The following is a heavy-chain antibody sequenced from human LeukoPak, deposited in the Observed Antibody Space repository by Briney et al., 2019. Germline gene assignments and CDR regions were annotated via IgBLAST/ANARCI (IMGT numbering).Heavy chain of an antibody. D-gene: IGHD6-19*01. V-gene: IGHV3-30*04. CDR2: ISYDGSNK. CDR1: GFTFSSYA. J-gene: IGHJ4*02. Sequence: PGRSLRLSCAASGFTFSSYAMHGVRQAPGKRLERVAVISYDGSNKYYADSVKGRFTISRDNSKNTLYLQMNSLRAEDTAVYYCARGSGWYRYGIDYWGQGTLVTVSS. CDR3: ARGSGWYRYGIDY.